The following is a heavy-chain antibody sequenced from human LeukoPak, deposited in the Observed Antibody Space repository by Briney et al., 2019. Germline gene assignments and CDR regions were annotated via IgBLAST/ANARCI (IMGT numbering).Heavy chain of an antibody. CDR2: IYPGDSDT. CDR3: ARHRIVSTTSPEVPMFDS. Sequence: GESLKISCKGSGYRFTSYWIGWVRQMPGKGLEWMGIIYPGDSDTRYSPSFHGHVTISTDKSFNTAFLQWSSLKASDTAMYYCARHRIVSTTSPEVPMFDSWGQGTLLTVSS. J-gene: IGHJ4*02. D-gene: IGHD5/OR15-5a*01. V-gene: IGHV5-51*01. CDR1: GYRFTSYW.